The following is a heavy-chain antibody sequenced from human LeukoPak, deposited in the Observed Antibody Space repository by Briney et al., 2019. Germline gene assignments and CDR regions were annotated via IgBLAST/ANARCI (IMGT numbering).Heavy chain of an antibody. CDR1: GFTFSSYG. V-gene: IGHV3-30*02. Sequence: GGSLRLSCAASGFTFSSYGMHWVRQAPGKGLEWVAFIRYDGSNKYYADSVKGRFTISRDNSKKALYLQMNSLRAETTAVYYCAKDNLHYEFRNRYYEGGNRFDPGGQGTLVTVPS. CDR2: IRYDGSNK. CDR3: AKDNLHYEFRNRYYEGGNRFDP. D-gene: IGHD3-3*01. J-gene: IGHJ5*02.